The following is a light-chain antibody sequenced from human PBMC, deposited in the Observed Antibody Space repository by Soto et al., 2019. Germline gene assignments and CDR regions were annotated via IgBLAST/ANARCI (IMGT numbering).Light chain of an antibody. J-gene: IGKJ3*01. CDR3: QQANSIPQS. V-gene: IGKV1-12*01. Sequence: DIQMTQSPSSVSASVGDRVTITCRTSQGINNWLAWYQEKPGKAPKLLIFATSNLHGGVPSRFSGSGSGTDFTLTISSMQPADFETYYCQQANSIPQSFGPGTKVDIK. CDR2: ATS. CDR1: QGINNW.